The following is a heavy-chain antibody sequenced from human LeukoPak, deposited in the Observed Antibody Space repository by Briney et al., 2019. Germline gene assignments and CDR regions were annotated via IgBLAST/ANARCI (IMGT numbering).Heavy chain of an antibody. CDR2: ISASGST. Sequence: PSETLSLTCTVSGGSISSYYWSWIRQPAGKGLEWIGRISASGSTNYAPSLRSRVTISVDTSTNQFSLKLSSVTAADTAVYYCATDIHRFDPWGRGNLVTVSS. V-gene: IGHV4-4*07. CDR3: ATDIHRFDP. CDR1: GGSISSYY. J-gene: IGHJ5*02.